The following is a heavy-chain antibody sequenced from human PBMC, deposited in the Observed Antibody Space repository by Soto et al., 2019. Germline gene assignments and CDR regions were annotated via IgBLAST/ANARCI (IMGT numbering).Heavy chain of an antibody. CDR2: ISSSSSTI. D-gene: IGHD3-9*01. Sequence: GGSLRLSCAASGFTFSSYSMNWVRQAPGKGLEWVSYISSSSSTIYYADSVKGRFTISRDNAKNSLYLQMNSLRDEDTAVYYCARDYYDILTGYYYYGMDVWGQGTTVTVSS. J-gene: IGHJ6*02. CDR1: GFTFSSYS. CDR3: ARDYYDILTGYYYYGMDV. V-gene: IGHV3-48*02.